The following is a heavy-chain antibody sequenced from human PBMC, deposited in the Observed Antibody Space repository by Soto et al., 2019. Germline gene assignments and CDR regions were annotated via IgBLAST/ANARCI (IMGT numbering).Heavy chain of an antibody. CDR3: ARSSYGSGSDFDY. J-gene: IGHJ4*02. CDR1: GFTFSSYG. Sequence: GGSLRLSCAASGFTFSSYGMHWVRQAPGKGLEWVAVIWYDGSNKYYADSVKGRFTISRDNSKNTLYLQMNSLRAEDTAVYYCARSSYGSGSDFDYWGQGTLVTVSS. V-gene: IGHV3-33*01. D-gene: IGHD3-10*01. CDR2: IWYDGSNK.